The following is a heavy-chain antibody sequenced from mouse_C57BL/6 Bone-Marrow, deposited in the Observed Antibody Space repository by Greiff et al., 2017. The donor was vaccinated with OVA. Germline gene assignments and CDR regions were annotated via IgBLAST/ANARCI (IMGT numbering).Heavy chain of an antibody. J-gene: IGHJ3*01. V-gene: IGHV5-4*01. Sequence: EVQRVESGGGLVKPGGSLKLSCAASGFTFSSYAMSWVRQTPEKRLEWVATISDGGSYTYYPDNVKGRFTISRDNAKNNLYLQMSHLKSEDTAMYYCAREMGYYSNYEWFAYWGQGTLVTVSA. CDR2: ISDGGSYT. CDR3: AREMGYYSNYEWFAY. CDR1: GFTFSSYA. D-gene: IGHD2-5*01.